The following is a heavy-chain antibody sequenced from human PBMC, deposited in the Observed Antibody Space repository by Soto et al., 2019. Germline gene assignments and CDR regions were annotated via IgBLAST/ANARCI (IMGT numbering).Heavy chain of an antibody. Sequence: QMQLVQSGPEVKKPGTSVKVSCKASGFTFTSSAVQWVRQARGQRLEWIGWIVVGSGNTNYAQKFQERVTITRDMSTSPAYMERSSLRSEDTAVYYCAADYYDSSGLSGYWGQGTLVTVSS. D-gene: IGHD3-22*01. V-gene: IGHV1-58*01. CDR1: GFTFTSSA. J-gene: IGHJ4*02. CDR3: AADYYDSSGLSGY. CDR2: IVVGSGNT.